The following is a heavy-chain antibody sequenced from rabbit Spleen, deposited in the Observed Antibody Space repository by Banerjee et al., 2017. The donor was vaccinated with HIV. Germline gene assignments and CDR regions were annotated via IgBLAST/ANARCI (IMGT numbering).Heavy chain of an antibody. D-gene: IGHD4-2*01. CDR1: GFSFNNKAV. CDR3: ARDAGTYDYIEAYFSL. V-gene: IGHV1S45*01. J-gene: IGHJ4*01. CDR2: INAVTGKA. Sequence: QQQLVESGGGLVKPGASLTLTCKASGFSFNNKAVMCWVRQAPGKGLEWIACINAVTGKAVYASWAKGRFTFSKTSSTTVTLQMTSLTVADTASYFCARDAGTYDYIEAYFSLWGQGTLVTVS.